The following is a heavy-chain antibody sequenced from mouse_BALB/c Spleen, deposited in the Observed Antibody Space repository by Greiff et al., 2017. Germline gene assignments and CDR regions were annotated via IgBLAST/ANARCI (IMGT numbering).Heavy chain of an antibody. CDR3: ARARDYYGSTTYFDY. CDR1: GFSLTGYG. V-gene: IGHV2-6-7*01. Sequence: QVQLKESGPGLVAPSQSLSITCTVSGFSLTGYGVNWVRQPPGKGLEWLGMIWGDGSTDYNSALKSRLSISKDNSKSQVFLKMNSLQTDDTARYYCARARDYYGSTTYFDYWGQGTPLTVSA. CDR2: IWGDGST. J-gene: IGHJ2*01. D-gene: IGHD1-1*01.